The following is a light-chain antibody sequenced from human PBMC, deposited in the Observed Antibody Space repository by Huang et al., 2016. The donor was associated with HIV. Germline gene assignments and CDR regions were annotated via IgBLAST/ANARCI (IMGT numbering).Light chain of an antibody. J-gene: IGKJ2*01. CDR2: DAS. CDR1: QDINNF. V-gene: IGKV1-33*01. Sequence: DIQMTQSPSSLSASVGDRVTITCQASQDINNFLNWYQQKPGKAPKILIYDASNLETGVPSRFSGGGSGTDFSFTIINLQPEDFATYFCQQYNDLPYTFGQGTKLEFK. CDR3: QQYNDLPYT.